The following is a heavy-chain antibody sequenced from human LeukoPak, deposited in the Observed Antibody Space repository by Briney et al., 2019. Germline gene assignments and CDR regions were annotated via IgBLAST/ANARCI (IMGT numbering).Heavy chain of an antibody. Sequence: PGGSLRLSCAASGFTFSSYAMSWVRQAPGKGLEWVSATSGSGGSRFYADSVKGRFTISRHNSKNTLYLQMNSLRAEDTAVYYCARDHWDTAQEYYYGMDVWGQGTTVTVSS. CDR1: GFTFSSYA. D-gene: IGHD5-18*01. CDR2: TSGSGGSR. J-gene: IGHJ6*02. CDR3: ARDHWDTAQEYYYGMDV. V-gene: IGHV3-23*01.